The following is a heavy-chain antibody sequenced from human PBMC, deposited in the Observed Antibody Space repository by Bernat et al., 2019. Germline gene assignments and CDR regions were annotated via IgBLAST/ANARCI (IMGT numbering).Heavy chain of an antibody. CDR1: GFTFSTYG. CDR3: AKEWDTESPFDC. CDR2: ISYDGSNK. V-gene: IGHV3-30*18. D-gene: IGHD1-26*01. J-gene: IGHJ4*02. Sequence: QAQLEESGGGVVQPGRSLRLSCAASGFTFSTYGMHWVRQAPGKGLEWVAFISYDGSNKYYADSVKGRFTISRDNSKNALYLQMNSLRTEDMAVYFCAKEWDTESPFDCWGQGALVTVSS.